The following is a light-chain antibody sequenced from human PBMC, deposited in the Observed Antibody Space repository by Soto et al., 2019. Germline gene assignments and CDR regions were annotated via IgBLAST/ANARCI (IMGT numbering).Light chain of an antibody. CDR1: KSDIGVYDF. CDR2: EVV. J-gene: IGLJ1*01. CDR3: KSYEGSHAYV. Sequence: QSALTQPPSASGSPGQPVTISCTGTKSDIGVYDFVSWYQHHPGKAPRLIIYEVVQRPSGVPDRFSGSKSGNTASLTVSGLQAAHEDAYFCKSYEGSHAYVLGSVNKVPVL. V-gene: IGLV2-8*01.